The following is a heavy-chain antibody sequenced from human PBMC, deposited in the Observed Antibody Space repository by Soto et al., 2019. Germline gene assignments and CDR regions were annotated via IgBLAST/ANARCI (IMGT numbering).Heavy chain of an antibody. Sequence: PGGSLRLSCVASGFTLNSYALHWVRQAPGKGLEWVGMISYDGSKKYYADSVKGRFTISRDNSKNTVYLQMDSLRAEDTAVYYCARDPDFWGQGTLVTVSS. J-gene: IGHJ4*02. CDR3: ARDPDF. V-gene: IGHV3-30-3*01. CDR2: ISYDGSKK. CDR1: GFTLNSYA.